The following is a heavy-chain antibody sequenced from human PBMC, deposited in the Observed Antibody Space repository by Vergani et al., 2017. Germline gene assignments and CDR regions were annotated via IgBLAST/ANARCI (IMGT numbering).Heavy chain of an antibody. CDR2: IYYSGST. CDR1: GCSISLYY. CDR3: ARARPTYDVWRGYYMG. J-gene: IGHJ4*02. V-gene: IGHV4-59*12. D-gene: IGHD3-3*01. Sequence: QVQLQESGPGLVKPSATLSLTCTVSGCSISLYYWRWIRQPPGKGLAWIGSIYYSGSTNYNPSLQSRVTISVDTSKNQFSLKLSSVTAADTAVYYCARARPTYDVWRGYYMGWGQGTLVTVSS.